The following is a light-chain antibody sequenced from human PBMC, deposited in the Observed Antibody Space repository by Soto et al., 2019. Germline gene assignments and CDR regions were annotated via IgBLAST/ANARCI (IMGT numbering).Light chain of an antibody. CDR1: QSVSSW. Sequence: DIQMTQSPFTLSVSVGDRATITCRASQSVSSWLAWYQQKPGKAPKLLIYKASTIESGVPSSFSGSGSGTEFTLTISSLQPEDFAIYYCQQYSSYPLTFGQGTKVDIK. CDR3: QQYSSYPLT. V-gene: IGKV1-5*03. CDR2: KAS. J-gene: IGKJ1*01.